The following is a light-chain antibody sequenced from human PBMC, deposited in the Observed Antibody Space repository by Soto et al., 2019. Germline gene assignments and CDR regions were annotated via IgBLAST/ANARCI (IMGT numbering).Light chain of an antibody. CDR3: QQLNSYPLT. V-gene: IGKV1-9*01. CDR1: HGISSY. J-gene: IGKJ4*01. CDR2: DAS. Sequence: DIQLTQSPSFLSASVGDRFTITCRAIHGISSYLGWYQQKPGKAPQLLMYDASTLQSGVPSRFSGSGSGTEFTLTISSLQPEDFATYYCQQLNSYPLTFGGGTKVDNK.